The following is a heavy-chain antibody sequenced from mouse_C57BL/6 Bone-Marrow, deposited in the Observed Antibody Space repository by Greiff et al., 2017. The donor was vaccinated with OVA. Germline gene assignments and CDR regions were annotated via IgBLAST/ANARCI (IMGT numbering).Heavy chain of an antibody. V-gene: IGHV1-55*01. CDR2: IYPGSGST. CDR1: GYTFTSYW. Sequence: QVQLQQPGAELVKPGASVKMSCKASGYTFTSYWITWVKQRPGQGLEWIGDIYPGSGSTNYNEKLKSKGTLTVDTSSSTAYMQLSSLTSEDSAVYYCARREITTVYYYAMDYWGQGTSVTVSS. CDR3: ARREITTVYYYAMDY. D-gene: IGHD2-4*01. J-gene: IGHJ4*01.